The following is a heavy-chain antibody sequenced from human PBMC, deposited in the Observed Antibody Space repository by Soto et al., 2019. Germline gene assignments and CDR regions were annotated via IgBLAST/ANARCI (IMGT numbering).Heavy chain of an antibody. V-gene: IGHV3-21*01. CDR2: ISSSSSYI. CDR3: ARDGITGTTLFDY. J-gene: IGHJ4*02. D-gene: IGHD1-7*01. CDR1: GFTFSSYS. Sequence: PGGSLRLSCAASGFTFSSYSMNWVRQAPGKGLEWVSSISSSSSYIYYADSVKGRFTISRDNAKNSLYLQMNSLRAEDTAVYYCARDGITGTTLFDYWGQGTLVTVYS.